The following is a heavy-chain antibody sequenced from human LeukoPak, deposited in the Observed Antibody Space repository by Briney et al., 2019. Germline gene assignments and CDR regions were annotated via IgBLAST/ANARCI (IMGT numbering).Heavy chain of an antibody. CDR3: AKKRYEDGTSSPGYLDV. J-gene: IGHJ6*02. CDR2: ISGSGDNT. V-gene: IGHV3-23*01. CDR1: GFTFSSYE. Sequence: PGGSLRLSCAASGFTFSSYEMNWVRQAPGKGLEWVSSISGSGDNTYYAESVKGRFTISRDNSKNTLFLQMNSLRAEDTAVFYCAKKRYEDGTSSPGYLDVWGQGTTVTVSS. D-gene: IGHD1-1*01.